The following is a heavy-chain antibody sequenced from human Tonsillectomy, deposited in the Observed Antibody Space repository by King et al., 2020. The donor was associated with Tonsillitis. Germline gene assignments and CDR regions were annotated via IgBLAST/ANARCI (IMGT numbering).Heavy chain of an antibody. CDR2: INHSGST. Sequence: VQLQQWGAGLLKPSETLSLTCAVYGGSFSGYYWSWIRQPPGKGLEWIGEINHSGSTNYNPSLKSRVTISVDTSKNQFSLKLSSVTVADTAVYYCARGKTVTMVRGERGWFDPWGQGTLVTVSS. CDR3: ARGKTVTMVRGERGWFDP. J-gene: IGHJ5*02. D-gene: IGHD3-10*01. V-gene: IGHV4-34*01. CDR1: GGSFSGYY.